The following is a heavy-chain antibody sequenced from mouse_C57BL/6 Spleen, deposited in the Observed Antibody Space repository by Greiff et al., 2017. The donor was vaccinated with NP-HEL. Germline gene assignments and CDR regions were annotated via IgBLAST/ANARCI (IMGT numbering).Heavy chain of an antibody. Sequence: QVQLKQSGAELARPGASVKLSCKASGYTFTSYGISWVKQRTGQGLEWIGEIYPRSGNTYYNEKFKGKATLTADKSSSTAYMELRSLTSEDSAVYFCAREQGSAMDYWGQGTSVTVSS. CDR3: AREQGSAMDY. CDR2: IYPRSGNT. V-gene: IGHV1-81*01. CDR1: GYTFTSYG. J-gene: IGHJ4*01.